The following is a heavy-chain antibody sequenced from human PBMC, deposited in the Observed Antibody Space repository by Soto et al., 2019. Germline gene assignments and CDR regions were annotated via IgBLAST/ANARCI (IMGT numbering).Heavy chain of an antibody. Sequence: QVQLQESGPGLVKPSQTLSLTCTVSGGSISSGGYYWSWIRQHPGKGLEWIGYIYYSGSTYYNPYLKSRVTISVDTSKNQFSLQLSSVTAADTAVYYCAREPPTGDLEGWYFDLWGRGTLVTVSS. J-gene: IGHJ2*01. CDR1: GGSISSGGYY. CDR2: IYYSGST. V-gene: IGHV4-31*02. CDR3: AREPPTGDLEGWYFDL. D-gene: IGHD7-27*01.